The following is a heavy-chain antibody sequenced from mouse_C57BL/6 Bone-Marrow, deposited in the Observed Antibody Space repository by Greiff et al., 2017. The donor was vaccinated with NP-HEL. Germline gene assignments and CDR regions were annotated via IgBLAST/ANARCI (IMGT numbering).Heavy chain of an antibody. CDR3: ATLYGGLAWVAY. CDR1: GYTFTSYG. Sequence: VQLQQSGAELARPGASVKLSCKASGYTFTSYGISWVKQRTGQGLEWIGEIYPRSGNTYYNEKFKGKATLTADKSSSTAYMELRSLTSEDSAVYFCATLYGGLAWVAYWGQGTLVTVSA. J-gene: IGHJ3*01. CDR2: IYPRSGNT. V-gene: IGHV1-81*01. D-gene: IGHD1-1*02.